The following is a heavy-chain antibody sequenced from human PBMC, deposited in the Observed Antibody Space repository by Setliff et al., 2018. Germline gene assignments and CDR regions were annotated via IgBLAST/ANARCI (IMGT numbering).Heavy chain of an antibody. CDR1: SLSVSSGYF. J-gene: IGHJ2*01. CDR3: ARDYPTGPRYWYFDL. V-gene: IGHV4-38-2*02. Sequence: PSETLSLTCAVSSLSVSSGYFWGWIRQPPGKGLEWIGCLYHGGTTHYNPSLKSRVTISIDTSKDQFSLKLISMSAADTAVYYCARDYPTGPRYWYFDLWGRGTL. CDR2: LYHGGTT. D-gene: IGHD1-1*01.